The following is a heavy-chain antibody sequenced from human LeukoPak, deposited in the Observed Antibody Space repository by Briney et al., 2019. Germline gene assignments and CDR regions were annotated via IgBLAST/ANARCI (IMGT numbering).Heavy chain of an antibody. CDR1: GFTVSSNY. J-gene: IGHJ4*02. CDR3: ARVWFAAGPHFDY. Sequence: PGGSLRLSCAASGFTVSSNYMSWVRQAPGKGLEWVSVIYSGGSTYYADSVKGRFTISRDNSKNTLYLQMNSLRAEDTAVYYCARVWFAAGPHFDYWGQETLVTVSS. D-gene: IGHD3-10*01. V-gene: IGHV3-66*01. CDR2: IYSGGST.